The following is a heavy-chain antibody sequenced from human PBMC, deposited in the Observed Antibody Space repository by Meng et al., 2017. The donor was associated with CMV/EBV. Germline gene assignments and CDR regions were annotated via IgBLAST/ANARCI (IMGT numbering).Heavy chain of an antibody. CDR3: ARGGLYYYDSSGHFDY. CDR1: CGSISSYY. V-gene: IGHV4-4*07. J-gene: IGHJ4*02. Sequence: QVQLQESCPGLVKPAEPLSLYCTVSCGSISSYYWSWIRQPAGEGLELIGRIYTSGSTNYNPSLKSRVTMSVDTSKNQFSLKLSSVTAADTAVYYCARGGLYYYDSSGHFDYWGQGTLVTVSS. CDR2: IYTSGST. D-gene: IGHD3-22*01.